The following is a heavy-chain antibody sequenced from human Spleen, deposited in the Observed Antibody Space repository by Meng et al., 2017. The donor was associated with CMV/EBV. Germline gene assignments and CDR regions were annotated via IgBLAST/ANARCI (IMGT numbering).Heavy chain of an antibody. CDR1: GFTFSSYA. Sequence: LSLTCAASGFTFSSYAMSWVRQAPGKGLEWVSVIYSGGSSTYYADSVKGRFTISRDNSKNTLYLQMNSLRAEDTAVYYCAKYRQGWFDPWGQGTLVTVSS. J-gene: IGHJ5*02. V-gene: IGHV3-23*03. CDR3: AKYRQGWFDP. D-gene: IGHD3-16*02. CDR2: IYSGGSST.